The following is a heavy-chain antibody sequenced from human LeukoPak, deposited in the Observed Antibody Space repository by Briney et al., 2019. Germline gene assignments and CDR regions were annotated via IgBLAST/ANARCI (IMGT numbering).Heavy chain of an antibody. J-gene: IGHJ5*02. Sequence: GGSLRLSCAASGFTFSSYEMNWVRQAPGKGLEWVSYISSSGSTIYYADSVKGRFTISRDNAKNSLYLQMNSLRADDTAVYYCARGGYDILTGTSFFDPWGQGTLVTVSS. CDR2: ISSSGSTI. V-gene: IGHV3-48*03. D-gene: IGHD3-9*01. CDR1: GFTFSSYE. CDR3: ARGGYDILTGTSFFDP.